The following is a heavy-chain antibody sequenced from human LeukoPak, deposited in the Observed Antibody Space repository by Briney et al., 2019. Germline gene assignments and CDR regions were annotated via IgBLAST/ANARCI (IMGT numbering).Heavy chain of an antibody. J-gene: IGHJ4*02. CDR1: GYTFTSYD. Sequence: ASVKVSCKASGYTFTSYDINWVRQATGQGLEWMGWMNPNSGNTGYAQKFQGRVTMTRNTSISTAYMELSSLRSEDTAVYYRARPSYCSGGSCYPGVDYWGQGTLVTVSS. D-gene: IGHD2-15*01. CDR2: MNPNSGNT. CDR3: ARPSYCSGGSCYPGVDY. V-gene: IGHV1-8*01.